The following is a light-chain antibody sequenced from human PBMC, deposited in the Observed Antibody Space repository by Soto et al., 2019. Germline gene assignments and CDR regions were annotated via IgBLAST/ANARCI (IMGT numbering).Light chain of an antibody. V-gene: IGKV1-17*03. CDR2: AAS. CDR3: LQHNPYPWT. CDR1: QDISNY. J-gene: IGKJ1*01. Sequence: DIHMTQSPSAMSAAVGDRVTITYRASQDISNYLAWFQQKPGKVPKRLIYAASSLQSGVPSRFSGSGSGTEFNLPISRLQTEEFATYSCLQHNPYPWTFGQGTKVDIK.